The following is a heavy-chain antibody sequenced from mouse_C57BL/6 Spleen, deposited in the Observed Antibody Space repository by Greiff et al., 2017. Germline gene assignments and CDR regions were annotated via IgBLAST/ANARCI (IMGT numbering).Heavy chain of an antibody. D-gene: IGHD4-1*01. CDR3: ARYQDWGYFDV. V-gene: IGHV7-3*01. CDR2: IRHKANGYTT. CDR1: GFTFTDYY. J-gene: IGHJ1*03. Sequence: EVKLVESGGGLVQPGGSLSLSCAASGFTFTDYYMSWVRQPPGKALEWLGFIRHKANGYTTEYSASVTGRFTISRDNSQSILYLQMNALRAEDSATYYCARYQDWGYFDVWGTGTTVTVSS.